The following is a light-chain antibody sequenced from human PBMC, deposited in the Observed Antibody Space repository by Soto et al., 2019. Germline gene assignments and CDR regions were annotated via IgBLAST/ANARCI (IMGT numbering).Light chain of an antibody. V-gene: IGLV1-44*01. CDR2: SNN. Sequence: QSVLTQPPSASGTPGQRVTISCSGSSSNIGSNTVNWYQQLPGTAPKLHIYSNNQRPSGVPDRFSGSKSGTSASLAISGLQSEDEADYYCAAWDDSLNGYVLGTGTKLTV. CDR1: SSNIGSNT. J-gene: IGLJ1*01. CDR3: AAWDDSLNGYV.